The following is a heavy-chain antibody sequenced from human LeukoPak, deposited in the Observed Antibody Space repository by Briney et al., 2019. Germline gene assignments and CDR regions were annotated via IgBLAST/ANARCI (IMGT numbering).Heavy chain of an antibody. J-gene: IGHJ6*03. V-gene: IGHV4-34*01. Sequence: PSETLSLTCAVYGGSFSGYYWSWIRQPPGKGLEWIGEINHSGSTNYNPSLKSRVTISVDTSKNQFSLKLSSVTAADTAVYYCARGNGGYDYGYYYYYMDVWGKGTTVTISS. D-gene: IGHD5-12*01. CDR1: GGSFSGYY. CDR2: INHSGST. CDR3: ARGNGGYDYGYYYYYMDV.